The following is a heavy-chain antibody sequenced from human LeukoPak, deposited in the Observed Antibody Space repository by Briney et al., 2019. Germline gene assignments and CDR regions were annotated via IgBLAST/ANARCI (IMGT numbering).Heavy chain of an antibody. Sequence: GESLQISCKASGYSFTIYWIVWVRQMPGKGLEWMGIIYPGDSETRYSPSFQGQVTISADKSISTAYLQWSSLKASDTAMYYCARQGTILVDYWGQGTLVTVSS. J-gene: IGHJ4*02. D-gene: IGHD3-3*01. CDR3: ARQGTILVDY. V-gene: IGHV5-51*01. CDR1: GYSFTIYW. CDR2: IYPGDSET.